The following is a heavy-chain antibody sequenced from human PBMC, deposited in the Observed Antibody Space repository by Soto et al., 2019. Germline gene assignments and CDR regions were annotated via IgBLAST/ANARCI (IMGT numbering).Heavy chain of an antibody. D-gene: IGHD3-10*01. CDR3: AHGGPGSYDI. Sequence: QITLKESGPTLVKPTQTLTLTCTFSGFSLSTDGEAVGWIRQPPGKALEWLALIYWHDEKRYSPSQKSRLTITKDTSKNQVVLTMINMESVDTATYYCAHGGPGSYDIWGQGILVTVSS. J-gene: IGHJ4*02. CDR1: GFSLSTDGEA. V-gene: IGHV2-5*01. CDR2: IYWHDEK.